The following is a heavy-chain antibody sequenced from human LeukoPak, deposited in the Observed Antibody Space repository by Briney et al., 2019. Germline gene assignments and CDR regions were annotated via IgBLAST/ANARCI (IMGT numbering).Heavy chain of an antibody. J-gene: IGHJ5*02. CDR3: ARDRGDYGDYDWFDP. Sequence: PGGSLRLSCAASGFTFSSYSMNWVHQAPGKGLEWVSSISSSSSYIYYADSVKGRFTISRDNAKNSLYLQMNSLRAEDTAVYYCARDRGDYGDYDWFDPWGQGTLVTVSS. CDR2: ISSSSSYI. V-gene: IGHV3-21*01. D-gene: IGHD4-17*01. CDR1: GFTFSSYS.